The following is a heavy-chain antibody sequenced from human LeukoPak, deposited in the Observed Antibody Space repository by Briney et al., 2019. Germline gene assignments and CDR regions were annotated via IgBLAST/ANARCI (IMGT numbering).Heavy chain of an antibody. Sequence: GGSLRLSCAASGFTFSSYAMSWVRQAPGKGLEWVSAISGSGGSTYYADSVKGRFTISRDNSKNTLYLQMNSLRAEDTAVYYCAKDHRRSMVRGVTSLDYWGQGTLVTVSS. J-gene: IGHJ4*02. D-gene: IGHD3-10*01. CDR2: ISGSGGST. CDR3: AKDHRRSMVRGVTSLDY. V-gene: IGHV3-23*01. CDR1: GFTFSSYA.